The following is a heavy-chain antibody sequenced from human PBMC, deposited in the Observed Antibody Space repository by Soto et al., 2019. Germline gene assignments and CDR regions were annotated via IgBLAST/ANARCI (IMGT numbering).Heavy chain of an antibody. J-gene: IGHJ6*02. Sequence: GASVKVSCKASGGTFSSYAISWVRQAPGQGLEWMGGIIPIFGTANYAQKFQGRVTITADESTSTAYMELSSLRSEDTAVCYCARGVYYDPHNRLYGMDVWGQGTTVTVSS. D-gene: IGHD3-22*01. V-gene: IGHV1-69*13. CDR2: IIPIFGTA. CDR1: GGTFSSYA. CDR3: ARGVYYDPHNRLYGMDV.